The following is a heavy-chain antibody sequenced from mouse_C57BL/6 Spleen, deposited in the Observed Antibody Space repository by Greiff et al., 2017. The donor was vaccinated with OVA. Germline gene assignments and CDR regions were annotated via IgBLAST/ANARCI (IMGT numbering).Heavy chain of an antibody. CDR3: AREVPYDFHAFDY. J-gene: IGHJ2*01. Sequence: VQLQQSGAELAKPGASVKLSCKASGYTFTSYWMHWVKQRPGQGLEWIGYINPSSGNTKYNQKFTDKATLTADKSSSTAYMQLSILTYEVSAVYYCAREVPYDFHAFDYWGQGTTLTVSS. D-gene: IGHD2-4*01. V-gene: IGHV1-7*01. CDR2: INPSSGNT. CDR1: GYTFTSYW.